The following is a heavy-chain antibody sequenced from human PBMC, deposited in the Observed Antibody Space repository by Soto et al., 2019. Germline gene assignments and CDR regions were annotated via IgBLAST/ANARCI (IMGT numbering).Heavy chain of an antibody. D-gene: IGHD4-17*01. Sequence: PSETLSLTCAFSGYSIISGYYWGWIRQTPGKGLEWIASIYHSGSTYYNPSLKSRVTISVDTSKNQFSLKLTSVTAADTAVYYCARGAATVTPGWFDPWGQGIMVTVSS. CDR3: ARGAATVTPGWFDP. V-gene: IGHV4-38-2*01. CDR1: GYSIISGYY. CDR2: IYHSGST. J-gene: IGHJ5*02.